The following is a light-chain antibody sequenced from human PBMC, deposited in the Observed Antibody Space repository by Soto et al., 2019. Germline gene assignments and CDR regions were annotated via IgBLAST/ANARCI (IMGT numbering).Light chain of an antibody. CDR2: GTS. CDR1: QSVNSRY. V-gene: IGKV3-20*01. CDR3: QQFDSSPVWT. Sequence: EIVLTQSPGTLSLTPGESATLSCRASQSVNSRYLAWYQQKPGQAPRLLIYGTSSRATGIPDRFSGSGSGTDFPLTISRLEPEAFAVYYCQQFDSSPVWTFGQGTEVEIK. J-gene: IGKJ1*01.